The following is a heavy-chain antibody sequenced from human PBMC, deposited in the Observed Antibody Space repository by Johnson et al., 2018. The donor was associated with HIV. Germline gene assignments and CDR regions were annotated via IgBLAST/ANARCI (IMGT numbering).Heavy chain of an antibody. J-gene: IGHJ3*02. CDR2: ISYDGSKK. V-gene: IGHV3-30-3*01. CDR1: GFTFSSYA. Sequence: VQLVESGGGVVQPGRSLRLSCAASGFTFSSYAMHWVRQAPGKGLEWVAVISYDGSKKYYADSVKGRFTISRDNSKNTLYLQMNSLRAEDTAVYYCARGRKTVTTVRPSAFDIWGQGTMVTVSS. D-gene: IGHD4-17*01. CDR3: ARGRKTVTTVRPSAFDI.